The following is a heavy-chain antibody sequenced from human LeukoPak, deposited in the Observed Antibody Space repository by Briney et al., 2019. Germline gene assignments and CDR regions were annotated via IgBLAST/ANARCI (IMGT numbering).Heavy chain of an antibody. CDR3: ARAVHYYGSGSYYFDY. V-gene: IGHV4-59*01. D-gene: IGHD3-10*01. CDR1: GGSISSYY. Sequence: SETLSLTCTVSGGSISSYYWSWIRQPPGKGLEWIGYIYYSGSTNYNPSLKSRVTISVDPSKNQFSLKLSSVTAADTAVYYCARAVHYYGSGSYYFDYWGQGTLVTVSS. CDR2: IYYSGST. J-gene: IGHJ4*02.